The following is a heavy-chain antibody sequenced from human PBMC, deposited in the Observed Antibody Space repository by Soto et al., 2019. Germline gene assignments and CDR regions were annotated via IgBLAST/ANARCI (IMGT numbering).Heavy chain of an antibody. V-gene: IGHV2-26*01. CDR3: ARIGDCSGGSCYPPSYYYYYYMDV. CDR2: IFSNDEK. J-gene: IGHJ6*03. CDR1: GFSLSNARMG. Sequence: SGPTLVNPTETLTLTCTVSGFSLSNARMGVSWIRQPPGKALEWLAHIFSNDEKSYSTSLKSRLTISKDTSKSQVVLTMTNMDPVDTATYYCARIGDCSGGSCYPPSYYYYYYMDVWGKGTTVTVSS. D-gene: IGHD2-15*01.